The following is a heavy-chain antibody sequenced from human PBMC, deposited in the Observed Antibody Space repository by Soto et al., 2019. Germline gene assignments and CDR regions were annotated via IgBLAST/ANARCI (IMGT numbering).Heavy chain of an antibody. CDR1: GFTFSSYW. V-gene: IGHV3-74*01. CDR3: ARGGPMITFGGVIVDY. Sequence: GGSLRLSCAASGFTFSSYWMHWVRQAPGKGLVWVSRINSDGSSTSYADSVKGRFTISRDNAKNTLYLQMNSLRAEDTAVYYCARGGPMITFGGVIVDYWGQGTLVTVSS. CDR2: INSDGSST. J-gene: IGHJ4*02. D-gene: IGHD3-16*02.